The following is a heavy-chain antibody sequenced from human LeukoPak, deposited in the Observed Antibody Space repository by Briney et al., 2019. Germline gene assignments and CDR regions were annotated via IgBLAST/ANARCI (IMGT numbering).Heavy chain of an antibody. D-gene: IGHD3-22*01. V-gene: IGHV1-2*02. CDR3: ARSGLVVVRHAFDI. J-gene: IGHJ3*02. Sequence: APVKVSCKASGYTFTCYYMHWVRQAPGQGLEWMGWINPNSGGTNYAQKFQGRVTMTRDTSISTAYMELSRLRSDDTAVYYCARSGLVVVRHAFDIWGQGTMVTVSS. CDR1: GYTFTCYY. CDR2: INPNSGGT.